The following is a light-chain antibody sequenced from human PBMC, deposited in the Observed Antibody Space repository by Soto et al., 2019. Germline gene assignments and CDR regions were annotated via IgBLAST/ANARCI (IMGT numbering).Light chain of an antibody. V-gene: IGKV3-20*01. CDR3: GQYGSSPRT. J-gene: IGKJ1*01. CDR2: SVS. CDR1: PSINNIY. Sequence: EVLLTQSPGTLSLSPGERATLSCRASPSINNIYFALYQQRPGQAPRLLIYSVSTRATGIPDRFSASGSGTDFTLTINRLEPEDFAVYYCGQYGSSPRTFGQGTKVDIK.